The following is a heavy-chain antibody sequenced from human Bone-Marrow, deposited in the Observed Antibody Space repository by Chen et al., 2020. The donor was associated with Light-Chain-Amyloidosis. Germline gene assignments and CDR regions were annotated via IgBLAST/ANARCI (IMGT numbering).Heavy chain of an antibody. D-gene: IGHD4-17*01. V-gene: IGHV4-31*03. Sequence: QVQLQESGPGLVKPSQTLSLTCTVSGGSISSGGYYWSWIRQHPGKGLEWIGYIYYSGSTYYNPSLKSRVTISVDTSKNQFSLKLSSVTAADTAVYYCARGPSDYGDPYYYYYYVDVWGKGTTVTVSS. CDR1: GGSISSGGYY. J-gene: IGHJ6*03. CDR2: IYYSGST. CDR3: ARGPSDYGDPYYYYYYVDV.